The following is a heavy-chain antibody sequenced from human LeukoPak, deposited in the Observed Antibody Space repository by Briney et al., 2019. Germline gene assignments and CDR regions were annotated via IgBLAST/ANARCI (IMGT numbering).Heavy chain of an antibody. CDR3: ARGAGYSQSPPDY. CDR2: VNPNTGGT. CDR1: GYAFTVNY. D-gene: IGHD1-26*01. Sequence: VASVKVSCKASGYAFTVNYMHRVRQAPGQGLEWMGWVNPNTGGTNSAQKFQGRVTMTRDKSNTTAFMELSRLRFNDTAVYYCARGAGYSQSPPDYWGQGTLVTVSS. V-gene: IGHV1-2*02. J-gene: IGHJ4*02.